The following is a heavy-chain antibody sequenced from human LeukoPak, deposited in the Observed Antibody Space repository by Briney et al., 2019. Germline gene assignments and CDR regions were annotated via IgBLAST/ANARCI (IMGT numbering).Heavy chain of an antibody. J-gene: IGHJ4*02. CDR2: INSDGSST. V-gene: IGHV3-74*01. CDR3: ARDRYSGSYSDY. D-gene: IGHD1-26*01. Sequence: GGSLRLSCAASGFTFSSYWMHWVRQAPGKGLVWVSRINSDGSSTSYADSVKGRFTISKDNATNTLYLQMNSLRAEDTAVYYCARDRYSGSYSDYWGQGTLVTVSS. CDR1: GFTFSSYW.